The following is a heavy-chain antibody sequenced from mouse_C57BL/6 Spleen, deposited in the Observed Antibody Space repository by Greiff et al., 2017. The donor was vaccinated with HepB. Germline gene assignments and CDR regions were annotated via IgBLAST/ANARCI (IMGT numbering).Heavy chain of an antibody. CDR1: GFSLTSYG. V-gene: IGHV2-6-1*01. J-gene: IGHJ3*01. D-gene: IGHD2-10*01. Sequence: VKLVESGPGLVAPSQSLSITCTVSGFSLTSYGVHWVRQPPGKGLEWLVVIWSDGSTTYNSALKSRLSISKDNSKSQVFLKMNSLQTDDTAMYYCARHEPYYGNWIAYWGQGTLVTVSA. CDR3: ARHEPYYGNWIAY. CDR2: IWSDGST.